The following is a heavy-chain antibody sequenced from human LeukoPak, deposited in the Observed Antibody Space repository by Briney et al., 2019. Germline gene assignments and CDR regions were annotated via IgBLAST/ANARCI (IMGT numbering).Heavy chain of an antibody. Sequence: ASVKVSCKASGYTFTAYYMHWGRQAPGQGLEWMGWINPNSGGTNYAQNFQGRVTMTRHTSINTVYMELNRLRSDDTAVDYCARGAPGYCSGTNCPNPFDYWGQGNLVTVSS. J-gene: IGHJ4*02. CDR2: INPNSGGT. CDR3: ARGAPGYCSGTNCPNPFDY. CDR1: GYTFTAYY. V-gene: IGHV1-2*02. D-gene: IGHD2-2*01.